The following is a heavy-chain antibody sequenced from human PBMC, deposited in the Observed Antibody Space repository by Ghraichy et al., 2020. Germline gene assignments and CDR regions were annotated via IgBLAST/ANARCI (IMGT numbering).Heavy chain of an antibody. D-gene: IGHD6-19*01. J-gene: IGHJ4*02. V-gene: IGHV3-30*03. CDR1: GFTFSRYG. CDR2: ISYDGSNK. Sequence: GGSLRLSCAASGFTFSRYGLHWVRQAPGKGLEWVAVISYDGSNKYYADSVKGRFTISRDNSKNTLYLQMNSLRAEDTAVYYCARDMVSGSGWYMGLDYWGQGTLVTVSS. CDR3: ARDMVSGSGWYMGLDY.